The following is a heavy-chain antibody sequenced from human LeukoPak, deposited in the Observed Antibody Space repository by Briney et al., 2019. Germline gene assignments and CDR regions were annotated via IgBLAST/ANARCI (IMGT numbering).Heavy chain of an antibody. J-gene: IGHJ3*02. V-gene: IGHV3-7*01. CDR1: GFTFGTYW. CDR2: IKQDGSEK. D-gene: IGHD3-22*01. CDR3: ARDLGRGYDI. Sequence: PGGSLRLSCAASGFTFGTYWMAWVRQAPGKGLEWVAIIKQDGSEKKSVDSVKGRFIISRDNAKNSLYLQMNSLRAEDTAVYYCARDLGRGYDIWGQGTMVTVSS.